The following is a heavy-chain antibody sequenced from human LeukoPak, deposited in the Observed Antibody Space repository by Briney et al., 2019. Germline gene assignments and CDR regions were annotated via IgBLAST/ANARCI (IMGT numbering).Heavy chain of an antibody. CDR2: IYHSGST. CDR1: GVSISNTNW. Sequence: PSETLSLTCGVSGVSISNTNWWTWVRQPPGKGLEWIGEIYHSGSTNYNPSLKSRVTISVDKSKNQFSLKLSSVTAADTAVYYCARTSRINMVLDPWGQGTLVTVSS. CDR3: ARTSRINMVLDP. D-gene: IGHD3-10*01. V-gene: IGHV4/OR15-8*01. J-gene: IGHJ5*02.